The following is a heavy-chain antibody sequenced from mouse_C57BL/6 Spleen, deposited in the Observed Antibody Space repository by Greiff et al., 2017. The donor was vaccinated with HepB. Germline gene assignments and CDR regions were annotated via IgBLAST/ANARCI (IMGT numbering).Heavy chain of an antibody. CDR1: GYTFTDYE. J-gene: IGHJ3*01. D-gene: IGHD3-2*02. Sequence: QVQLQQSGAELVRPGASVTLSCKASGYTFTDYEMHWVKQTPVHGLEWIGAIDPETGGTAYNQKFKGKAILTADKSSSTAYMALRSLTSEDSAVYYCTRWGAQATFAYWGQGTLVTVSA. CDR3: TRWGAQATFAY. V-gene: IGHV1-15*01. CDR2: IDPETGGT.